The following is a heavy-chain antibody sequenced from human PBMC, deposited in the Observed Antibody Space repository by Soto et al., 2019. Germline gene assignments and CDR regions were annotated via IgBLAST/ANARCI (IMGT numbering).Heavy chain of an antibody. CDR2: ISGSGGST. J-gene: IGHJ6*02. D-gene: IGHD1-7*01. CDR3: AKFEWPLELRFYYYCMDV. V-gene: IGHV3-23*01. Sequence: EVQLLESGGGLVQPGGSLRLSCAASGFTFSSYAMSWVRQAPGKGLEWVSAISGSGGSTYYADSVKGRFTISRDNSKNTLYRQMNSLRAEDTAVYYCAKFEWPLELRFYYYCMDVWGQGTTVTVSS. CDR1: GFTFSSYA.